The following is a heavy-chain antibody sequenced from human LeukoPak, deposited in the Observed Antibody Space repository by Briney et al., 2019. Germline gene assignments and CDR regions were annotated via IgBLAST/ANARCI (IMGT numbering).Heavy chain of an antibody. Sequence: SETLSLTCAVYRGSFSGYYWSWIRQPPGKGLEWIGEINHSGGTNYNPSLKSRVTISVDTSKNQFSLKLNSVTAADTAVYYCARGLSRTPPGGYWGQGTLVTVSS. J-gene: IGHJ4*02. CDR2: INHSGGT. CDR3: ARGLSRTPPGGY. D-gene: IGHD2-2*01. V-gene: IGHV4-34*01. CDR1: RGSFSGYY.